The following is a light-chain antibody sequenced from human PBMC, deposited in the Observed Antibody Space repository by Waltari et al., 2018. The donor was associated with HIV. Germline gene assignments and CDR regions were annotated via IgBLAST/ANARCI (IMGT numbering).Light chain of an antibody. Sequence: SYELTQPLSVSVALGQTARHPCGGKNIGYKSVHWYQQKTGHAPVLVIYNDKYRPSGIPERFSGSKSGNTATLTITGAQAGDEADYFCQVWDTTTVFGGGTNLTVL. CDR3: QVWDTTTV. CDR1: NIGYKS. CDR2: NDK. J-gene: IGLJ2*01. V-gene: IGLV3-9*02.